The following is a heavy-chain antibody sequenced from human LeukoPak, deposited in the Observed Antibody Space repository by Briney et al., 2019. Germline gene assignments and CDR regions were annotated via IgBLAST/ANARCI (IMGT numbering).Heavy chain of an antibody. J-gene: IGHJ5*02. V-gene: IGHV3-21*01. CDR3: ARDAHYDFWSGYSGWFDP. D-gene: IGHD3-3*01. CDR1: GFTFSNS. Sequence: GGSLRLSCTGSGFTFSNSMNWVRQAPGKGLEWVSSISSSSSYIYYADSVKGRFTISRDNAKNSLYLQMNSLRAEDTAVYYCARDAHYDFWSGYSGWFDPWGQGTLVTVSS. CDR2: ISSSSSYI.